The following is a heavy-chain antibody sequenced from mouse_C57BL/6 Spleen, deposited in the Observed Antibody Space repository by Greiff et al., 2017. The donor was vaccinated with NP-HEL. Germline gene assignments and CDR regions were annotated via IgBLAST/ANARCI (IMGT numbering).Heavy chain of an antibody. D-gene: IGHD2-3*01. CDR2: IDPETGGT. CDR1: GYTFTDYE. V-gene: IGHV1-15*01. CDR3: TSGYYVSYYFDY. Sequence: QVQLKESGAELVRPGASVTLSCKASGYTFTDYEMHWVKQTPVHGLEWIGAIDPETGGTAYNQKFKGKAILTADKSSSTAYMELRSLTSEDSAVYYWTSGYYVSYYFDYWGQGTTLTVSS. J-gene: IGHJ2*01.